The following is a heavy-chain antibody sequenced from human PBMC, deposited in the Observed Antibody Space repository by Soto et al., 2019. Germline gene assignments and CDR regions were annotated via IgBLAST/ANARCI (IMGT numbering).Heavy chain of an antibody. CDR2: IWYDGSNK. D-gene: IGHD5-12*01. CDR3: ARDSPLVATITFALEFDY. V-gene: IGHV3-33*01. J-gene: IGHJ4*02. Sequence: GGSLRLSCAASGFTFSSYGMHWVRQAPGKGLEWVAVIWYDGSNKYYADPVKGRFTISRDNSKNTLYLQMNSLRAEDTAVYYCARDSPLVATITFALEFDYWGQGTLVTVSS. CDR1: GFTFSSYG.